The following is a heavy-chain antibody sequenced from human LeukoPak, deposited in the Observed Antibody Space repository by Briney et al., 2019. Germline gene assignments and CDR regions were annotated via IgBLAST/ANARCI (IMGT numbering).Heavy chain of an antibody. CDR2: IYYSGST. CDR1: GGSISSYY. J-gene: IGHJ4*02. V-gene: IGHV4-59*01. Sequence: SETLSLTCTVSGGSISSYYWSWIRQPPRKGLERIGYIYYSGSTNYNPSLKSRVTISVDTSKNQFSLKLSSVTAADTAVYYCARGDPYLPLGYWGQGTLVTVSS. CDR3: ARGDPYLPLGY.